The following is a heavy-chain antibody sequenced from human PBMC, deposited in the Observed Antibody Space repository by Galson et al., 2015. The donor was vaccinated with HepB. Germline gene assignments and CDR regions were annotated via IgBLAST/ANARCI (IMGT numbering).Heavy chain of an antibody. CDR1: GYTFTGYY. CDR2: ISPNSGGT. Sequence: SVKVSCKASGYTFTGYYMHWVRQAPGQGLEWMGWISPNSGGTNYAQKFQGWVTMTRDTSISTAYMELSRLRSDDTAVYYCARAAHYYDSSGIDAFDIWGQGTMVTVSS. D-gene: IGHD3-22*01. J-gene: IGHJ3*02. V-gene: IGHV1-2*04. CDR3: ARAAHYYDSSGIDAFDI.